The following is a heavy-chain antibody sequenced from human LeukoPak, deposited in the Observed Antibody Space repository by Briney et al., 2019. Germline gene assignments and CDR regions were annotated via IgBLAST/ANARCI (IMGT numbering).Heavy chain of an antibody. CDR1: GFTFSSYG. D-gene: IGHD3-10*01. Sequence: GGSLRLSCAASGFTFSSYGMHWVRQAPGKGLEWVAVIWYDGSNKYYVDSVKGRFTISRENSKNTRYLQMNSRRAEDTAVYYCAKAKGRGNASPDYWSQGTLVTVSS. J-gene: IGHJ4*02. CDR2: IWYDGSNK. CDR3: AKAKGRGNASPDY. V-gene: IGHV3-33*06.